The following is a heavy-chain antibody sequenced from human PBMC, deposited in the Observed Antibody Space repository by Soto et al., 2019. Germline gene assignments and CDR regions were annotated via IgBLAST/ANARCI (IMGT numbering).Heavy chain of an antibody. J-gene: IGHJ4*02. CDR2: ISSDGNKQ. CDR1: GFPFRSYG. Sequence: QVQLVDFGGGVVQPGRSLRLSCAVSGFPFRSYGMHWVRQSPGKGPEWVAAISSDGNKQYYADSVKGRFTISRENSQNMLYLQMDGLRVHDTSVYYCARGDPGAGPAEYWGQGTQVTV. V-gene: IGHV3-33*05. D-gene: IGHD6-19*01. CDR3: ARGDPGAGPAEY.